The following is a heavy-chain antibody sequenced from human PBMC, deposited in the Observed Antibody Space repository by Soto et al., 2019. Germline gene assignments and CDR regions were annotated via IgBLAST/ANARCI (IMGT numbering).Heavy chain of an antibody. CDR2: ISYDGSNK. CDR1: GFTFSSYA. CDR3: APGRGEAAAAFDY. J-gene: IGHJ4*02. Sequence: QVQLVESGGGVVQPGRSLRLSCAASGFTFSSYAMHWVRQAPGKGLEWVAVISYDGSNKYYADSVKGRFTISRDNSKNTLYLQMNSLRAEDTAVYYCAPGRGEAAAAFDYWGQGTLVTVSS. V-gene: IGHV3-30-3*01. D-gene: IGHD6-13*01.